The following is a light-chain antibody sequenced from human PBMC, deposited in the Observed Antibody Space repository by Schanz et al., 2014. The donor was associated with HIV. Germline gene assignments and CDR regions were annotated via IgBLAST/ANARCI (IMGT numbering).Light chain of an antibody. CDR1: QNIKNN. J-gene: IGKJ2*01. Sequence: DIQMTQSPSSLSVSVGDRVSVACRASQNIKNNLNWYQQKPGKAPKLLIYSASSLQIGVPSRFSGGGSGTEFTLTISALQPEDVATYYCQQASSFPRTFGQGTKLE. CDR2: SAS. CDR3: QQASSFPRT. V-gene: IGKV1-39*01.